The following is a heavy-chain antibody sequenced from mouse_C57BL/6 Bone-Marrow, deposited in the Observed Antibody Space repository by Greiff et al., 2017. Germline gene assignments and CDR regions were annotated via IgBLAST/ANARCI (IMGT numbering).Heavy chain of an antibody. CDR3: ARDGKGRFAY. V-gene: IGHV5-17*01. CDR1: GFTFSDYG. Sequence: VKVEESGGGLVKPGGSLKLSCAASGFTFSDYGMHWVRQAPEKGLEWVAYISSGSSTIYYADTVKGRFTISRDNAKNTLFLQMTSLRSEDTAMDYCARDGKGRFAYWGQGTLVTVSA. CDR2: ISSGSSTI. J-gene: IGHJ3*01. D-gene: IGHD1-1*01.